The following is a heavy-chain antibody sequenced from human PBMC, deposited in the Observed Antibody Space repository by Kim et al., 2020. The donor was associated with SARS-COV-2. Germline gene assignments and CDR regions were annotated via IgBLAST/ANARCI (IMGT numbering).Heavy chain of an antibody. V-gene: IGHV4-34*01. D-gene: IGHD3-9*01. Sequence: SRKRRVTISVDTSKSQFSLKLSSVTAADTAVYYCARYYLDIVTGNGPFDYWGQGTLVTVSA. J-gene: IGHJ4*02. CDR3: ARYYLDIVTGNGPFDY.